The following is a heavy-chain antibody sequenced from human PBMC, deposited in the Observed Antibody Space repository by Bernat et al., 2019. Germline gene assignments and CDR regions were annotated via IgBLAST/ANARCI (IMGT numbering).Heavy chain of an antibody. CDR3: ARDPNSSSWLYYYYYMDV. CDR1: GFTFSSYA. V-gene: IGHV3-30*01. CDR2: ISYDGSNK. J-gene: IGHJ6*03. Sequence: QVQLVESGGGVVQPGRFLRLSCAASGFTFSSYAMHWVRQAPGKGLEWVAVISYDGSNKYYADSVKGRFTISRDNSKNTLYLQMNSLRAEDTAVYYCARDPNSSSWLYYYYYMDVWGKGNTVTVSS. D-gene: IGHD6-13*01.